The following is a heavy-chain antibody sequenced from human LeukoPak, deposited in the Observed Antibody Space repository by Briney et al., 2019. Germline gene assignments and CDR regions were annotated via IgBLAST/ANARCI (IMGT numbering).Heavy chain of an antibody. CDR1: GGSFSGYY. CDR3: ARGQWEVRGIIITQLDY. D-gene: IGHD3-10*01. V-gene: IGHV4-34*01. J-gene: IGHJ4*02. Sequence: SETLSLTCAVYGGSFSGYYWSWIRQPPGKGLEWIGESKHSGGTNYNPSLKSRVTISVDTSKKQFSLTLTSVTAADTAVYYCARGQWEVRGIIITQLDYWGQGTLVTVTS. CDR2: SKHSGGT.